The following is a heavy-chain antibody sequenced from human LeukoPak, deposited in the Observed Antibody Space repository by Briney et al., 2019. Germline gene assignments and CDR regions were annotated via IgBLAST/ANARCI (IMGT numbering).Heavy chain of an antibody. J-gene: IGHJ4*02. V-gene: IGHV4-61*02. CDR1: GDSISNNYYY. CDR3: ARAEDIFGSHFDF. D-gene: IGHD2-15*01. CDR2: IYASGST. Sequence: SETLSLTCTVSGDSISNNYYYWSWIQQPAGKGLEWLGRIYASGSTNYNPSLKARLTISLDTSKNQFSLQLSSVTAADTAMYYCARAEDIFGSHFDFWGRGILVTVSS.